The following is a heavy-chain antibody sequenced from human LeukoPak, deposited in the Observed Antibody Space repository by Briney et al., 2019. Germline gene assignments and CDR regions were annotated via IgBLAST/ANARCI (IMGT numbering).Heavy chain of an antibody. CDR1: GFTVSSNY. Sequence: GGSLRLSCAASGFTVSSNYMSWVRQAPGKGLEWVSVIYSGGSTYYADSAKCRFTSSRNNTENTMYLQMNSLRAEETAVYYWASWGECSSTSCPTGYWGQGTLVTVSS. J-gene: IGHJ4*01. CDR3: ASWGECSSTSCPTGY. V-gene: IGHV3-53*01. D-gene: IGHD2-2*01. CDR2: IYSGGST.